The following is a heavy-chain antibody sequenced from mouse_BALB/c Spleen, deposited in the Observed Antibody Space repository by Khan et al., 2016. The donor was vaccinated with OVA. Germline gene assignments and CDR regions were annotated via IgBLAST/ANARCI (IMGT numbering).Heavy chain of an antibody. Sequence: EVQLLESGGDVVKPGGSLKLSCAASGFTISTYYMSWVLQTPDKSLEWVATVSTGGHDTNYQDTVKGRFTITRDKSKNTLYLQMSSLKSEDTAMFYCAKLAYYSDSERFAYWGQGTLVTVSA. CDR1: GFTISTYY. J-gene: IGHJ3*01. V-gene: IGHV5-6*01. CDR2: VSTGGHDT. D-gene: IGHD1-1*01. CDR3: AKLAYYSDSERFAY.